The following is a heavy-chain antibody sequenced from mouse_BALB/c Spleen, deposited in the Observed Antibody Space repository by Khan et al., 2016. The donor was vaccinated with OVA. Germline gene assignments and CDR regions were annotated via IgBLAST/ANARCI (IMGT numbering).Heavy chain of an antibody. V-gene: IGHV6-6*01. CDR3: TTNYDSYYYSMDY. Sequence: VQLEESGGGLVQPGGSMKLSCAASGFTFSDAWMDWVRQSPEQGLEWGAVIRRKANNHATYYSESVRGRFTISRDDSKSCVYLHMNSLRAEDTGIYYCTTNYDSYYYSMDYWGQGTSVTVSS. J-gene: IGHJ4*01. D-gene: IGHD1-1*01. CDR2: IRRKANNHAT. CDR1: GFTFSDAW.